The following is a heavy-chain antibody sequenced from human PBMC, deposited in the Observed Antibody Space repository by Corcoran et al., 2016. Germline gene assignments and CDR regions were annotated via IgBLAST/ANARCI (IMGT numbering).Heavy chain of an antibody. CDR3: ANLLEGY. J-gene: IGHJ4*02. V-gene: IGHV3-7*01. CDR2: IKQDGSER. D-gene: IGHD1-1*01. CDR1: GFTFSSYW. Sequence: EVQLVESGGGLVQPGGSLRLSCAASGFTFSSYWMNWVRQAPGKGLEWVANIKQDGSERHYVPSVKGRFTVSRDNAKNSLYLQMNSLRAEDTAVYYWANLLEGYWGQGTLVTVSS.